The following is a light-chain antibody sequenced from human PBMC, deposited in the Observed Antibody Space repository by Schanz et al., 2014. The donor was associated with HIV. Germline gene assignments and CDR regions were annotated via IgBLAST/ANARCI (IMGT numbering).Light chain of an antibody. J-gene: IGKJ4*01. V-gene: IGKV3-11*01. CDR2: GAS. Sequence: ENVLTQSPGTLSLSPGERATISCRASQSVKSSYLAWYQQKLGQAPRLLIYGASNRATGIPARFSGSGSGTDFTLTISSLEPEDFAVYYCQQRTSWPLTFGGGTRVEIK. CDR3: QQRTSWPLT. CDR1: QSVKSSY.